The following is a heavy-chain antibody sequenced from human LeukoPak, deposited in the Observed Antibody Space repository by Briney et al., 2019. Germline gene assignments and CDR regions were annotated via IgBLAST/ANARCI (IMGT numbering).Heavy chain of an antibody. J-gene: IGHJ4*02. V-gene: IGHV4-38-2*02. D-gene: IGHD3-10*01. Sequence: SETLSLTCTVSGYSISSGYYWGWIRQPPGKGLEWIGSIYHSGSTYYNPSLKSRVTISVDTSKNQFSLKLSSVTAADTAVYYCARVVYYYGSGSSKTPRDYWGQGTLVTVSS. CDR2: IYHSGST. CDR3: ARVVYYYGSGSSKTPRDY. CDR1: GYSISSGYY.